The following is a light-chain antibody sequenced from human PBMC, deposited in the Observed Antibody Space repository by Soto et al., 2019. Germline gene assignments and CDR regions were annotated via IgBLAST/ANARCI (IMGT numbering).Light chain of an antibody. CDR1: HSIFKW. CDR2: EAS. Sequence: DIQMTQSPTTLSASVGARVTITCRASHSIFKWLAWYQQKPRKAPNLVIYEASTLQSGVPSRFSGSGSGTEFTLTISSLQPDDSATYYCQQYNTFLTFGGGTKVDI. J-gene: IGKJ4*01. CDR3: QQYNTFLT. V-gene: IGKV1-5*03.